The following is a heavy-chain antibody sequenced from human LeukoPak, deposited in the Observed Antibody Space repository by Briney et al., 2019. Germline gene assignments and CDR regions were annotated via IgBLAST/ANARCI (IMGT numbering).Heavy chain of an antibody. CDR3: ARGGRWIAAAGEYEGAFDI. Sequence: SETLSLTSTVSGGSISSHYWSWLRQPAGKELEWMGRIYTSGSTNYNPSLKSLVTMSVDTSKNQFSLKLSSVTAANTAVYYGARGGRWIAAAGEYEGAFDIWGQGTMVTVSS. D-gene: IGHD6-13*01. CDR1: GGSISSHY. V-gene: IGHV4-4*07. J-gene: IGHJ3*02. CDR2: IYTSGST.